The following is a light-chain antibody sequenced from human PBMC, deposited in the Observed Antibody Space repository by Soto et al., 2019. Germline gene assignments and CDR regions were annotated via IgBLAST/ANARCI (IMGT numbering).Light chain of an antibody. Sequence: NFMLTQPHSVSESPGKTVTISCTRSSGSIASNYVQWYQQRPCSAPTTVIYEDSQRPSGVPDRFSGSIDSSSNSASLTIAGLQTEDEADYYCQSYDTTIVVFGGGTKLTVL. CDR1: SGSIASNY. CDR2: EDS. CDR3: QSYDTTIVV. J-gene: IGLJ2*01. V-gene: IGLV6-57*04.